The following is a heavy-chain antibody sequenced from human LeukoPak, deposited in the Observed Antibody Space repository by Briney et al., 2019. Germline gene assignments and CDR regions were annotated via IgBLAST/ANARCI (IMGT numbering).Heavy chain of an antibody. D-gene: IGHD3-22*01. CDR3: AKALNYYDSTFDY. J-gene: IGHJ4*02. CDR1: GFTFDDYA. CDR2: ISWNSGSI. Sequence: GRSLRLSCAASGFTFDDYAMHWVRQAPGKGLEWVSGISWNSGSIGYADSVKGRFTISRDNAKNSLYLQMNSLRAEDTALYYCAKALNYYDSTFDYWGQGTLVTVSP. V-gene: IGHV3-9*01.